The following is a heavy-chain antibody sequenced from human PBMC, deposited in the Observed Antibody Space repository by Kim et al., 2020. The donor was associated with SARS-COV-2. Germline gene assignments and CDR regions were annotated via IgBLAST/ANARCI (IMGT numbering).Heavy chain of an antibody. J-gene: IGHJ5*02. Sequence: ASVKVSCKASGYTFTSYGISWVRQAPGQGLEWMGWISAYNGNTNYAQKLQGRVTMTTDTSTSTAYMELRSLRSDDTAVYYCARVTVVVPAAPRGLMFDPWGQGTLVTVSS. V-gene: IGHV1-18*01. D-gene: IGHD2-2*01. CDR1: GYTFTSYG. CDR2: ISAYNGNT. CDR3: ARVTVVVPAAPRGLMFDP.